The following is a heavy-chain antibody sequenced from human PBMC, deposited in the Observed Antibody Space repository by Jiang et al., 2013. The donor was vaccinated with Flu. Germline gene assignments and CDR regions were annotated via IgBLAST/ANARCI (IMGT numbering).Heavy chain of an antibody. CDR2: ISYNGGGQ. J-gene: IGHJ4*02. CDR1: GLNFSSSG. CDR3: ARDDSRGYSYFDF. Sequence: SGGGVVQPGRSLRLSCASSGLNFSSSGMHWVRQAQGKGLEWVAVISYNGGGQYYADSVKGRFIISRDNSRNTLFLQMNSLRIEDSAVYYCARDDSRGYSYFDFWGQGTLVTVSS. V-gene: IGHV3-30*03. D-gene: IGHD3-22*01.